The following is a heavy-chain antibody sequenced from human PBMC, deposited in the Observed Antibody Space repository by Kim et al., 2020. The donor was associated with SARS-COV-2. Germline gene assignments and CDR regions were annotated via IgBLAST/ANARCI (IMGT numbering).Heavy chain of an antibody. CDR2: YYSGST. V-gene: IGHV4-39*01. CDR3: VGAFDI. Sequence: YYSGSTYYNPSLKSRVTISVDTSKNQFSLKLSSVTAADTAVYYCVGAFDIWGQGTMVTVSS. J-gene: IGHJ3*02.